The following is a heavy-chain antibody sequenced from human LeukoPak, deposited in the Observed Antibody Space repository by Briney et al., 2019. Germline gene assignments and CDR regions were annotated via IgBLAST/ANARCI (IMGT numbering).Heavy chain of an antibody. J-gene: IGHJ6*02. CDR1: GGSISSYY. CDR3: ASSPSPSDYYYYYGMDV. V-gene: IGHV4-59*01. CDR2: IYYSGST. D-gene: IGHD1-26*01. Sequence: PSETLSLTCTVSGGSISSYYWSWIRQPPGKGLEWIGYIYYSGSTNYNPSLKSRVTISVDTSKNQFSLKLSSVTAADTAVYYCASSPSPSDYYYYYGMDVWGQGTTVTVSS.